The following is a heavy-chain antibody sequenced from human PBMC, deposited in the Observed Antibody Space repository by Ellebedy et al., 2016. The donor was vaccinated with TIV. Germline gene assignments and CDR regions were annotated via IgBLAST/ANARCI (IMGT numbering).Heavy chain of an antibody. Sequence: GGSLRLXCAASGFTFNNYWMSWVRQAPGKGLEWVANIKQDGSDEYYVDSVKGRFTISRDSAKNSLFLQMNSLRAEDTAVYYCARDRPRSSRVVLPNAGYFDYWGQGTLVTVSS. CDR2: IKQDGSDE. D-gene: IGHD2-15*01. J-gene: IGHJ4*02. CDR3: ARDRPRSSRVVLPNAGYFDY. V-gene: IGHV3-7*01. CDR1: GFTFNNYW.